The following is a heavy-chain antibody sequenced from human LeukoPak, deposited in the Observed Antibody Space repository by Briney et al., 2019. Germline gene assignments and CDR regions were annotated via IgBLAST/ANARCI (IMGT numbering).Heavy chain of an antibody. CDR1: GGSISSSSYY. CDR3: ARHPMGATIDY. D-gene: IGHD1-26*01. V-gene: IGHV4-39*01. Sequence: PSETLSLTCTVSGGSISSSSYYWAWIRQPPGKGLEWIGSIHYSGSTYYNPSLKSRVTVSGYTSKNQFSLKLSSLTAADTAVYYLARHPMGATIDYWGQGTLVTVSS. J-gene: IGHJ4*02. CDR2: IHYSGST.